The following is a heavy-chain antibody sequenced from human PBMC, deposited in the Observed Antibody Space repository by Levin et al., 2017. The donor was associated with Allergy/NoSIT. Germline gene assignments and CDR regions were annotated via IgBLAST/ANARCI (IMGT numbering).Heavy chain of an antibody. D-gene: IGHD3-3*01. CDR2: INPKSGDT. Sequence: GGSLRLSCKASGYIFTGYYIHWVRQAPGQGLEWMGWINPKSGDTDYGQKFQGRVTMTRDTSITTAYLELSRLRSDDTAIYYCARATYYDCWSVSLFPTSPGAWFDPWGQGTLVTVSS. J-gene: IGHJ5*02. CDR3: ARATYYDCWSVSLFPTSPGAWFDP. V-gene: IGHV1-2*02. CDR1: GYIFTGYY.